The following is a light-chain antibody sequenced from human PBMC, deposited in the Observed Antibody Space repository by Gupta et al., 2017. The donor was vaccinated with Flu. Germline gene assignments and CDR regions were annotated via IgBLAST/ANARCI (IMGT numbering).Light chain of an antibody. J-gene: IGKJ1*01. CDR1: QNVGSGF. Sequence: RATRSCRASQNVGSGFLAWYQLKPGQAPRLLLYDASTRATGIPDRFSGSGSGTDFTLTITRLEPEDFAVYYCQQSMNSMWTFGQGTKVEIK. CDR3: QQSMNSMWT. CDR2: DAS. V-gene: IGKV3D-20*02.